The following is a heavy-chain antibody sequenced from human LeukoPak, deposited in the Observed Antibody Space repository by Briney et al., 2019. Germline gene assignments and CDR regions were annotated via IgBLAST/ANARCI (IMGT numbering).Heavy chain of an antibody. CDR3: AKGGRITAVLPFDY. J-gene: IGHJ4*02. CDR1: GFTFSSYV. CDR2: ISGSGGST. Sequence: GGSVRLSCAASGFTFSSYVISWVRPAPGKGLEWVSAISGSGGSTYYADSVKGRFTISRDNSKNTLYLQVSSLRAEDTAVYRCAKGGRITAVLPFDYWGQGTLVTVSS. D-gene: IGHD6-13*01. V-gene: IGHV3-23*01.